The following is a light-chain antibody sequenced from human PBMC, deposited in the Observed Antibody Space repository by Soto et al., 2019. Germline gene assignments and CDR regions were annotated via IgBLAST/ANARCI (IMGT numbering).Light chain of an antibody. J-gene: IGKJ4*01. CDR2: DAS. V-gene: IGKV1-33*01. CDR1: QDITDH. Sequence: DLQMTQSPSSLSASVGDRVTITCQASQDITDHLNWYQQKPGKAPTLLIYDASKLEAGVPSRFSGSGSGTHFTFTITSLQPEDLASYYCQQYGDLPLTFGGGTKEE. CDR3: QQYGDLPLT.